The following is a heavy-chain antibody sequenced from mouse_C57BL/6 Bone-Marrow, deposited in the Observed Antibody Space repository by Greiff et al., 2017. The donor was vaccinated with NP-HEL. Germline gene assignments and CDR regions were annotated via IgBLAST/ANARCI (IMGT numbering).Heavy chain of an antibody. J-gene: IGHJ2*01. D-gene: IGHD2-3*01. CDR1: GYTFTSYW. Sequence: QVQLQQPGAELVKPGASVKLSCKASGYTFTSYWMHWVKQRPVQGLEWIGMIHPNSGSTNYNEKFKDKATLTVDKSSSTAYMQLSSLTSEDSAVYSCARAGLCGAGYCGDYWGQGTTLTVSS. CDR3: ARAGLCGAGYCGDY. V-gene: IGHV1-64*01. CDR2: IHPNSGST.